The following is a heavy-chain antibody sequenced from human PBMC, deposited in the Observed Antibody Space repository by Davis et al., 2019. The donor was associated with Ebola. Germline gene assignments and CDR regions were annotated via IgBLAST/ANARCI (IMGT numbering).Heavy chain of an antibody. CDR2: ITGSGSPI. CDR1: GFPFSRYA. D-gene: IGHD1-26*01. J-gene: IGHJ4*02. V-gene: IGHV3-48*04. Sequence: GESLKISCAASGFPFSRYAMHWVRQAPGKGLEWVAYITGSGSPIYYADSVKGRFTISRDNAKNTVYLQMNSLRAEDTALYYCAKDRMGATPYYFDYWGQGTSVTVAS. CDR3: AKDRMGATPYYFDY.